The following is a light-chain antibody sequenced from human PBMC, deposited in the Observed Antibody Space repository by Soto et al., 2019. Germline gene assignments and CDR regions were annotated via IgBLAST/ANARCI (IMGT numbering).Light chain of an antibody. Sequence: QSALTQPRSVSGSPGQSVTISCTGTSSDVGGYNSVSWYQHHPGKVPKLIIYDVSKRPSGVPDRFSGSKSGNTASLTISGLQADDEADYYCCSYAGDYRVFGGGTQLTVL. J-gene: IGLJ2*01. CDR1: SSDVGGYNS. CDR2: DVS. V-gene: IGLV2-11*01. CDR3: CSYAGDYRV.